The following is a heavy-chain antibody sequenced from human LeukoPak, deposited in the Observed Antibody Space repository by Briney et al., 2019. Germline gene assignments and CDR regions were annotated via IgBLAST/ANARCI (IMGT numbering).Heavy chain of an antibody. CDR1: GGSISSYY. V-gene: IGHV4-34*01. J-gene: IGHJ4*02. Sequence: SETLSLTCTVSGGSISSYYWSWIRQPPGKGLEWIGEINHSGSTNYNPSLKSRVTISVDTSKNQFSLKLSSVTAADTAVYYCARGRYCSGGSCYYPIDYWGQGTLVTVSS. CDR2: INHSGST. D-gene: IGHD2-15*01. CDR3: ARGRYCSGGSCYYPIDY.